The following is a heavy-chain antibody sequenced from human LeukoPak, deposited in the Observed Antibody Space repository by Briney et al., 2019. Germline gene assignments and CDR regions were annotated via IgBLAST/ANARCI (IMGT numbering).Heavy chain of an antibody. D-gene: IGHD4-17*01. J-gene: IGHJ3*02. CDR1: GFTFSSYW. V-gene: IGHV3-7*01. CDR3: ARVLPDYGDYVYGAFDI. Sequence: GGSLRLSCAASGFTFSSYWMSWVRQAPGKGLEWVANIKQDGSEKYYVYSVKGRFTISRDNAKNSLYLQMNSLRAKDTAVYYCARVLPDYGDYVYGAFDIWGQGTMVTVSS. CDR2: IKQDGSEK.